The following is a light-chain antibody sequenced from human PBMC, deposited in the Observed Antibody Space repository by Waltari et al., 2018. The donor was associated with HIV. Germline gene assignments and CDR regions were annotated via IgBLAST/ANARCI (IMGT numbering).Light chain of an antibody. CDR2: KDT. CDR1: VVAQTF. CDR3: YCAADKNV. V-gene: IGLV3-27*01. Sequence: SFDLTQPSSVSVSPGQTARIPCSGTVVAQTFVRWFQQKPGRPPTLVIYKDTERPSEIPERFSGSSSGTTATLTITGAQVEDEADYYCYCAADKNVLGGGTKLTVL. J-gene: IGLJ2*01.